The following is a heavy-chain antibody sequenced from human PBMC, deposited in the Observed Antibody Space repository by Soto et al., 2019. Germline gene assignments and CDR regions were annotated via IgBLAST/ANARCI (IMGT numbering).Heavy chain of an antibody. D-gene: IGHD6-13*01. CDR1: GFTFDDYA. J-gene: IGHJ6*02. CDR2: ISWNSGSI. V-gene: IGHV3-9*01. CDR3: GRIAAAGTEYYYYGMDV. Sequence: GGSLRLSCAASGFTFDDYAVHWVRQAPGKGLEWVSGISWNSGSIGYADSVKGRFTISRDNAKNSLYLQMNSLRAEDTALYYCGRIAAAGTEYYYYGMDVWGQGTTVTAP.